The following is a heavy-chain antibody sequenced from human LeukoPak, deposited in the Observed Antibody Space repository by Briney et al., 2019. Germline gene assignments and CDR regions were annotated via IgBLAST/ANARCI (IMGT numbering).Heavy chain of an antibody. CDR2: INPSSGGT. CDR1: GYTFTGYY. CDR3: ARDYTIFGVVPEYFFDF. D-gene: IGHD3-3*01. J-gene: IGHJ4*02. Sequence: ASVKVSCQASGYTFTGYYMHWVRQAPGQGRAWMGWINPSSGGTNYAQKFQGRVTMTRDTSISTAYMELCRLRSDDTSVYYCARDYTIFGVVPEYFFDFWGQGTLVTVS. V-gene: IGHV1-2*02.